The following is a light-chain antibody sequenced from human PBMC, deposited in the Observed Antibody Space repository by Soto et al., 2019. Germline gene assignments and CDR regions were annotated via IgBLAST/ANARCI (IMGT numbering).Light chain of an antibody. V-gene: IGKV3-15*01. CDR2: NAS. J-gene: IGKJ4*01. Sequence: DIVRTQSPATLSVSPGERATLSCRASQSVSSNLAWYLQSPGQAPRLLIYNASTRATAIPARFSGSGSGTEFTLTISSLQSEDFAVYHCQQYNNWPHTFGGGTKVEIK. CDR3: QQYNNWPHT. CDR1: QSVSSN.